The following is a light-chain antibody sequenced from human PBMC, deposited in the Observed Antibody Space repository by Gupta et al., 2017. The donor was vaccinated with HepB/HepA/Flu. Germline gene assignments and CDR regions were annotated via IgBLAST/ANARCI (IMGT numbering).Light chain of an antibody. Sequence: EIVLTQSPRTLSLSTGEGATLSCRATQSVSSSYLAWYHQRPGQAPRLLIYGASSRATGISDRFSGSGSGTDFTLTISRLEPDDSAMYYCQQYGSSPWTFGQGTKVEIK. V-gene: IGKV3-20*01. CDR3: QQYGSSPWT. CDR2: GAS. CDR1: QSVSSSY. J-gene: IGKJ1*01.